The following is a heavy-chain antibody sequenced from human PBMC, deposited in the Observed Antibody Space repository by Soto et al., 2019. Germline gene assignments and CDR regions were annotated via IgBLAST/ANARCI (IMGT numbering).Heavy chain of an antibody. J-gene: IGHJ6*02. CDR3: ARRYCSSTSCPRNYYGMDV. CDR2: IDPSDSYT. CDR1: GYSFTSYW. D-gene: IGHD2-2*01. V-gene: IGHV5-10-1*01. Sequence: GESLKISCKGSGYSFTSYWIRWVRQMPGKGLEWMGKIDPSDSYTNYSPSFQGHVTISADKSISTAYLQGSSLKASDTAMYYCARRYCSSTSCPRNYYGMDVWGQGTKVTVSS.